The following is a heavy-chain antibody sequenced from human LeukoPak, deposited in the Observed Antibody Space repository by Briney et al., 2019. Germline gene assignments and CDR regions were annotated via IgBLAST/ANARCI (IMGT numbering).Heavy chain of an antibody. CDR1: GDSVSSNSAS. CDR2: TYSRSKLYN. CDR3: ARGTGSLDY. Sequence: SQTLSLTCAISGDSVSSNSASWNWIRQSPSRGLEWLGRTYSRSKLYNDYAVSVKSRITINPDTSKNQFSLHLSSVTPDDTAVYYCARGTGSLDYWGQGTLVTVSS. J-gene: IGHJ4*02. D-gene: IGHD1-26*01. V-gene: IGHV6-1*01.